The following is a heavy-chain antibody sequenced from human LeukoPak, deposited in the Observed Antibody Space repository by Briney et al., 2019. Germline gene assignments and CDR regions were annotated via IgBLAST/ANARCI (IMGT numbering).Heavy chain of an antibody. J-gene: IGHJ4*02. CDR2: IFGGGST. CDR1: GFTVRSMY. D-gene: IGHD3-3*01. V-gene: IGHV3-53*01. CDR3: AKDGADYDSDYFDY. Sequence: PGGSLRLSYAASGFTVRSMYMNWVRQAPGKGLEGVSVIFGGGSTYYADSVKGRFTISRDNSKNTLYLQINSLRAEDTAVYYCAKDGADYDSDYFDYWGQGTLVTVSS.